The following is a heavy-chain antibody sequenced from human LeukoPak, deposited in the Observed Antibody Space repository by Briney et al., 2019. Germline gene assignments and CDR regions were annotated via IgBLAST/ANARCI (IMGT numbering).Heavy chain of an antibody. CDR2: IYHSGST. CDR1: GYSISSGYY. Sequence: SETLSLTCAVSGYSISSGYYWGWIRQLPGKGLEWIGSIYHSGSTYYNPSLKSRVTISVDTSKNQFSLKLSSVTAADTAVYYCARWDSGYDYLDYWGQGTLVTVSS. CDR3: ARWDSGYDYLDY. J-gene: IGHJ4*02. V-gene: IGHV4-38-2*01. D-gene: IGHD5-12*01.